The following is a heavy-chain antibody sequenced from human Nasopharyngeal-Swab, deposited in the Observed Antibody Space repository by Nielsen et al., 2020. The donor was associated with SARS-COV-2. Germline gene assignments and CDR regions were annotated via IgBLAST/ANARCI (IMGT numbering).Heavy chain of an antibody. J-gene: IGHJ4*02. CDR3: AKRDCSNAVCRYYFDY. V-gene: IGHV3-74*01. D-gene: IGHD2-8*01. Sequence: GESLKISCAASGFTFSSYWMHWVRQAPGKGLVWVSRISIDGSSTSYADSVKGRFTISIDNAKNTLYLQMNSLRAEDTAVYYCAKRDCSNAVCRYYFDYWGQGTLVTVSS. CDR2: ISIDGSST. CDR1: GFTFSSYW.